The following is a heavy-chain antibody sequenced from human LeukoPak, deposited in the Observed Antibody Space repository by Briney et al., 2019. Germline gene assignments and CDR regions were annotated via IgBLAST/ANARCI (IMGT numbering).Heavy chain of an antibody. CDR2: VNPNDGST. CDR3: AREIRRSSDY. J-gene: IGHJ4*02. D-gene: IGHD3-10*01. CDR1: GYTFTSNF. Sequence: PKTSVKVSWKASGYTFTSNFTHWVRQAPGQGLEWMGTVNPNDGSTSYAHKFQGRVTLTRDTSASTVYMELSSLRSEDTAVYYCAREIRRSSDYWGQGTLVTVSS. V-gene: IGHV1-46*01.